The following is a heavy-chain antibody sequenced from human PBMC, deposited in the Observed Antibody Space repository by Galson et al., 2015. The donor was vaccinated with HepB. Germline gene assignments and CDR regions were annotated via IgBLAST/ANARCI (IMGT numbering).Heavy chain of an antibody. CDR2: ISSSSSYI. CDR3: ARHVAAPPPSPFDY. D-gene: IGHD6-6*01. CDR1: GFTFSSYS. J-gene: IGHJ4*02. Sequence: SLRLSCAASGFTFSSYSMNWVRQAPGKGLEWVSSISSSSSYIYYADSVKGRFTISRDNAKNSLYLQMNSLRAEDTAVYYCARHVAAPPPSPFDYWGQGTLVTVSS. V-gene: IGHV3-21*01.